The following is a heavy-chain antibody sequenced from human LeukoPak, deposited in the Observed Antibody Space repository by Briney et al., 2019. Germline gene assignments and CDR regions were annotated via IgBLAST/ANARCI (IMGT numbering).Heavy chain of an antibody. Sequence: PGGSLRLSCAVSGFTVSTNYMSWVRQPPGKGLEWVSVIYSGGSTYYADSVKGRFSISRDNSKNTLYLQMNNLRAEDTAVYYCAGGDGTVTTDYWGQGTLVTVSS. V-gene: IGHV3-66*01. D-gene: IGHD4-17*01. CDR2: IYSGGST. CDR1: GFTVSTNY. CDR3: AGGDGTVTTDY. J-gene: IGHJ4*02.